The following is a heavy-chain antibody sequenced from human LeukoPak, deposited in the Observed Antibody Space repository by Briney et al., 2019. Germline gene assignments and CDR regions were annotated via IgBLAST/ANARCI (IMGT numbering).Heavy chain of an antibody. CDR2: INHSGST. V-gene: IGHV4-34*01. Sequence: SETLSLTCAVYGGSFSGYYWSWIRQPPGKGLEWTGEINHSGSTNYNPSLKSRVTISVDTSKNQFSLKLSSVTAADTAVYYCARVVVVITPRSYYFDYWGQGTLVTVSS. CDR1: GGSFSGYY. J-gene: IGHJ4*02. CDR3: ARVVVVITPRSYYFDY. D-gene: IGHD3-22*01.